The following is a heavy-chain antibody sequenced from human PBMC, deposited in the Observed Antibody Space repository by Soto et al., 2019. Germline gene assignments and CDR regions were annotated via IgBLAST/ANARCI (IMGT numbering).Heavy chain of an antibody. Sequence: GESLKISCKGSGYSFTSYWIGWVRQMPGKGLEWMGIIYPGDSDTRYSPSFQGQVTISADKSISTAYLQWSSLKASDTAMYYCARHLGKSSSWYIFDYWGQGTLVTVSS. CDR2: IYPGDSDT. V-gene: IGHV5-51*01. CDR1: GYSFTSYW. D-gene: IGHD6-13*01. J-gene: IGHJ4*02. CDR3: ARHLGKSSSWYIFDY.